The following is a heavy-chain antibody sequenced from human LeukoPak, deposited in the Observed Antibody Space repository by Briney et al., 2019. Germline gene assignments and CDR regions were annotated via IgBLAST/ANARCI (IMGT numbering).Heavy chain of an antibody. J-gene: IGHJ4*02. V-gene: IGHV4-34*01. CDR3: ARLRSLGYYYDSSGYPGEFDY. Sequence: SETLSLTCAVYGGSFSGYYWSWIRQPPGKGLEWIGEINHSGSTNYNPSLKSRVTISVDTSKNQFSLKLSSVTAADTAVYYCARLRSLGYYYDSSGYPGEFDYWGQGTLVTVSS. CDR1: GGSFSGYY. D-gene: IGHD3-22*01. CDR2: INHSGST.